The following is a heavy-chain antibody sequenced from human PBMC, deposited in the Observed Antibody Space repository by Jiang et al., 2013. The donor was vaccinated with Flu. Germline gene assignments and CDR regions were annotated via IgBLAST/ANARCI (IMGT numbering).Heavy chain of an antibody. Sequence: SYWIGWVRQMPGKGLEWMGIIYPGDSDTRYSPSFQGQVTISADKSISTAYLQWSSLKASDTAMYYCTVTMVEADAFDIWGQGTMVTVSS. CDR1: SYW. CDR2: IYPGDSDT. J-gene: IGHJ3*02. V-gene: IGHV5-51*01. D-gene: IGHD3-10*01. CDR3: TVTMVEADAFDI.